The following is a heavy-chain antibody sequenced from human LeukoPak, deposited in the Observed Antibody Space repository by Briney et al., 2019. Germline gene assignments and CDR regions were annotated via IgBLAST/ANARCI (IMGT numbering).Heavy chain of an antibody. CDR1: GFTFSSYE. CDR3: ARDRKVPAAMYNYGMDV. Sequence: GGSLRLSCAASGFTFSSYEMNWVRQAPGTGLERVSYISSSGSTIYYADSVKGRFTISRDNAKNSLYLQMNSLRAEDTAVYYCARDRKVPAAMYNYGMDVWGKGTTVTVSS. V-gene: IGHV3-48*03. CDR2: ISSSGSTI. D-gene: IGHD2-2*01. J-gene: IGHJ6*04.